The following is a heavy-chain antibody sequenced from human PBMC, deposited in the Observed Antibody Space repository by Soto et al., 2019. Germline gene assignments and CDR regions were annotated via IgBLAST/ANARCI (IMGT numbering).Heavy chain of an antibody. Sequence: EVHLVQSGGDLVQPGGSLKLSCVASRFNFSHASIHWVRQASGKGLEWLGRIKRKSDNYATAYGTSVTGRFTISRDDSQNTAYLQMNSRTAEDTAMYYCSSPNALGDYWGQGTLVFVSS. D-gene: IGHD3-16*02. J-gene: IGHJ4*02. CDR1: RFNFSHAS. CDR3: SSPNALGDY. CDR2: IKRKSDNYAT. V-gene: IGHV3-73*02.